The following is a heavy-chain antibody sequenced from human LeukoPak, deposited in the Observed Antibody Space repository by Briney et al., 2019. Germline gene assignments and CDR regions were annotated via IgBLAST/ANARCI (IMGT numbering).Heavy chain of an antibody. V-gene: IGHV3-48*01. CDR2: ISDSSNTI. D-gene: IGHD4-23*01. CDR1: GFTFSSYS. Sequence: GGSLRLSCAASGFTFSSYSFNWVRQAPGKGLEWVSYISDSSNTIYYADSVKGRFTISRDNAKNSPYLQMNSLRAEDTAVYYCARDSAVYDYGGNSYYFDYWGQGTLVTVSS. J-gene: IGHJ4*02. CDR3: ARDSAVYDYGGNSYYFDY.